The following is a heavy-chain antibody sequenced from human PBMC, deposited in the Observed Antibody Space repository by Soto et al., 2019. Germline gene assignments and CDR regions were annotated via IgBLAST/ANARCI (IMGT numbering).Heavy chain of an antibody. D-gene: IGHD6-13*01. CDR2: IYPGDSDT. J-gene: IGHJ6*02. Sequence: PWEALKISCKGSGYSFTSYLIGWVRQMPGKGLEWMGIIYPGDSDTRYSPSFQGQVTISADKSISTAYLQWSSLKASDTAMYYCATRVQDPGKYYYGMDVWGQGTTVTVSS. CDR3: ATRVQDPGKYYYGMDV. V-gene: IGHV5-51*01. CDR1: GYSFTSYL.